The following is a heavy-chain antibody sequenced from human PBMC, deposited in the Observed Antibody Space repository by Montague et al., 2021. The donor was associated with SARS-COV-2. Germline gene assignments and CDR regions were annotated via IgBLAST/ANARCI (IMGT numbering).Heavy chain of an antibody. D-gene: IGHD6-13*01. Sequence: SETLSLTCTVSGGSVSSGGYYWSWIRQPPGKGLEWIGYIYYCGSTNYNPSLKSRVTISLDTSKNQFSLKLTSVTAADTAVYYCARVSLAAAATRSDYWGQGTLVTVSP. CDR1: GGSVSSGGYY. CDR3: ARVSLAAAATRSDY. J-gene: IGHJ4*02. CDR2: IYYCGST. V-gene: IGHV4-61*08.